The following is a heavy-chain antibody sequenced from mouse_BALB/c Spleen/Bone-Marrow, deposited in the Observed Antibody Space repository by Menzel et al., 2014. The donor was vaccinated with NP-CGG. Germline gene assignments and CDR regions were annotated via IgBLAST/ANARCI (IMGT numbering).Heavy chain of an antibody. CDR1: GYTFTSYW. CDR2: INPSNGRT. J-gene: IGHJ2*01. D-gene: IGHD2-4*01. V-gene: IGHV1S81*02. CDR3: ARERYDYDWKDY. Sequence: VQGVESGAELVKPGASVKLSCKASGYTFTSYWMHWVKQRPGQGLEWIGEINPSNGRTNYNEKFKSKATLTVDKSSSTAYMQLSSLTSEGSAVYYCARERYDYDWKDYWGQGTTLTVSS.